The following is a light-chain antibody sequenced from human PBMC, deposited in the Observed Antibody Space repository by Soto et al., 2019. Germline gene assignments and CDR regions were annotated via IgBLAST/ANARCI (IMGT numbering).Light chain of an antibody. CDR1: QSVSSY. CDR3: QQRSNWPSIT. V-gene: IGKV3-11*01. J-gene: IGKJ5*01. Sequence: EIVLTQSPGTLSLSPGERATLSCRASQSVSSYLAWYKQKPGQAPRLLIYDASNRATGIPARFSGSGSGTDFALTISSLEPEDFAVYYCQQRSNWPSITFGQGTRLEIK. CDR2: DAS.